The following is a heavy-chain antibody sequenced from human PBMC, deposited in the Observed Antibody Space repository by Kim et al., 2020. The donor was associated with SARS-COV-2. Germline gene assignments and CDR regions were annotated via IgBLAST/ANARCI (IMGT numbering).Heavy chain of an antibody. Sequence: GGSPRLSCAASGFTFGRLTFGSFWMSWVRQAPGKGLEWVANIKQDGSREYYVDSMKGRFTISRDNAQNSLYLHVTSLRVEDTAVYYCARTVAGRIDAFD. CDR2: IKQDGSRE. V-gene: IGHV3-7*03. D-gene: IGHD6-19*01. CDR1: GFTFGRLTFGSFW. J-gene: IGHJ3*02. CDR3: ARTVAGRIDAFD.